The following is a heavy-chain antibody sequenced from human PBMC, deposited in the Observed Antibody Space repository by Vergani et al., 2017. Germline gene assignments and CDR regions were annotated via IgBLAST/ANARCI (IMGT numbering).Heavy chain of an antibody. CDR3: AREPSGYGGNSDYYYGMDV. Sequence: QVQLVQSGAEVKKPGSSVKVSCKASGGTFSSYAISWVRQAPGQGLEWMGGIIPIFGTANYAQKFQGRVTITADKSTSTAYMELSSLRSEDTAVYYCAREPSGYGGNSDYYYGMDVWGQGTTVTVSS. V-gene: IGHV1-69*14. D-gene: IGHD4-23*01. CDR1: GGTFSSYA. CDR2: IIPIFGTA. J-gene: IGHJ6*02.